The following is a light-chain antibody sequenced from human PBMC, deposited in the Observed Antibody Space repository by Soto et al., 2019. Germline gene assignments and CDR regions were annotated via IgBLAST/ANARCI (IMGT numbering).Light chain of an antibody. Sequence: DIQMTHSPPSLSASVGAIITITYRASQSIGSYLNWYQHKPERAPKFLIYAVSTLQSWVTSRFNGSGSGTDFTLTISSLQPEDFASYSCQQSYSSPWTFGQGTKVDIK. J-gene: IGKJ1*01. V-gene: IGKV1-39*01. CDR1: QSIGSY. CDR3: QQSYSSPWT. CDR2: AVS.